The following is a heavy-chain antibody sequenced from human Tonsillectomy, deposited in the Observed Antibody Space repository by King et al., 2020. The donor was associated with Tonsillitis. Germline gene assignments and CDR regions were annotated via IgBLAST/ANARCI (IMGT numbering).Heavy chain of an antibody. Sequence: QLVQSGAEVKKPGASVKVSCKSSGYSFTNYSMHWVRQAPGQGFEWMGIINPWGGCTSYAQKFQGRVTMTRDTSPSTVYMELSSLRSEDTAVYYCAGEHYGGNSDYAFDIWGQGTMVTVSS. V-gene: IGHV1-46*01. CDR1: GYSFTNYS. D-gene: IGHD4-23*01. CDR2: INPWGGCT. CDR3: AGEHYGGNSDYAFDI. J-gene: IGHJ3*02.